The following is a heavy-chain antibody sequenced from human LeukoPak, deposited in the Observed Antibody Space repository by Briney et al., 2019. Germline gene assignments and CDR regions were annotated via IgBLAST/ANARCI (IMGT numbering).Heavy chain of an antibody. J-gene: IGHJ4*02. V-gene: IGHV4-39*01. CDR2: IYYSGST. D-gene: IGHD1-26*01. CDR3: ARHPVGATWYFDY. CDR1: GGSISSSSYY. Sequence: SETLSLTCTVSGGSISSSSYYWGWIRQPPGKGLEWIGSIYYSGSTYYNPSLKSRVTISVDTSKNQFSLKLSSVTTADTAVYYCARHPVGATWYFDYWGQGTLVTVSS.